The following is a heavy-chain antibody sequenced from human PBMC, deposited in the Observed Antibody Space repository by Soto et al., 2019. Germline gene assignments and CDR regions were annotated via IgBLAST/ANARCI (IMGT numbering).Heavy chain of an antibody. CDR2: IYWDDDK. D-gene: IGHD3-22*01. CDR1: GFSLSTSGVG. J-gene: IGHJ4*02. V-gene: IGHV2-5*02. CDR3: AHWYYYDSSGYYRYYFDY. Sequence: SGPTLVNPTQTLTLTFTFSGFSLSTSGVGVGWIRQPPGKALEWLALIYWDDDKRYSPSLKSRLTITKDTSKNQVVLTMTNMDPVDTATYYCAHWYYYDSSGYYRYYFDYWGQGTLVTVSS.